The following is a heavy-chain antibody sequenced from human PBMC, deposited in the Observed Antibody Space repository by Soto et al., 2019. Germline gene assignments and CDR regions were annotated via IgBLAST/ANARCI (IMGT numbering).Heavy chain of an antibody. J-gene: IGHJ4*02. Sequence: GGSLRLSCAASGFTFSSYSMNWVRQAPGKGLEWVSSISSTSSYIYYADSVRGRFTISRDNPKNSVYLQMASLRAEDTAVYYCARDGVAPGLYFDHWGQGTPVTVSS. D-gene: IGHD3-10*01. CDR1: GFTFSSYS. CDR2: ISSTSSYI. V-gene: IGHV3-21*04. CDR3: ARDGVAPGLYFDH.